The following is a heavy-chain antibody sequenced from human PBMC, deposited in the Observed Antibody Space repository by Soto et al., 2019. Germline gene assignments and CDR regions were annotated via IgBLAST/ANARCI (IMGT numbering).Heavy chain of an antibody. CDR1: SDSITSNNW. V-gene: IGHV4-4*02. J-gene: IGHJ4*02. CDR2: IPHSGST. Sequence: QVQLQESGPGLVKPSGTLSLTCAVSSDSITSNNWWRWVRQSPGKGLEWIGEIPHSGSTNYNPSLKSRATISVNNSKNQFSLTLSSVTAADTAGYYCARSFRDYSYIWGSFRPRALFDYWGQGTLVTVSS. CDR3: ARSFRDYSYIWGSFRPRALFDY. D-gene: IGHD3-16*02.